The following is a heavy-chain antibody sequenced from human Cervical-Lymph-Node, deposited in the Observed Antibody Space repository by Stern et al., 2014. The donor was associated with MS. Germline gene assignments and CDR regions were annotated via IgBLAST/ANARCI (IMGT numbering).Heavy chain of an antibody. Sequence: QVQLQQWGAGLLKPSETLSLTCAVYGGSFSGYYWSWIRRPPGKGLEWIGEINHSGRTNDNPSLKSRVPISVDPSKNQFSLKLSSVTAADTAVYYCARVHYYDSSGLDYWGQGTLVTVSS. D-gene: IGHD3-22*01. CDR3: ARVHYYDSSGLDY. V-gene: IGHV4-34*01. CDR2: INHSGRT. J-gene: IGHJ4*02. CDR1: GGSFSGYY.